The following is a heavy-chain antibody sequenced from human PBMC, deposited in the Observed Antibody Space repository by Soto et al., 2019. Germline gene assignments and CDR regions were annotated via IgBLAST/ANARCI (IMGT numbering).Heavy chain of an antibody. D-gene: IGHD3-22*01. CDR2: INAGNGNT. V-gene: IGHV1-3*01. J-gene: IGHJ6*02. CDR3: ARDGYYYDSSGYNYGMDV. CDR1: GYTFTSCA. Sequence: ASLKVSCKASGYTFTSCAMHWVRQAPGQRLEWMGWINAGNGNTKYSQKFQGRVTITRDTSASTAYMELSSLRSEDTAVYYCARDGYYYDSSGYNYGMDVWGQGXTVTVYS.